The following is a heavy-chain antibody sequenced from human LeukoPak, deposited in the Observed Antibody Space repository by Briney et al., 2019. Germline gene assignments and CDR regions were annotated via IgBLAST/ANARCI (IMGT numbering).Heavy chain of an antibody. Sequence: PGGSLRLSCAASGFTVSSNYMSWVRQAPGKGLEWVAHISHDGSEKHYVDSVKGRFTISRDNARNSQFLQMNSLRVDDTAVYYCASGGGWVFFNWGQGTLVTVSS. J-gene: IGHJ4*02. D-gene: IGHD6-19*01. CDR1: GFTVSSNY. CDR3: ASGGGWVFFN. V-gene: IGHV3-7*01. CDR2: ISHDGSEK.